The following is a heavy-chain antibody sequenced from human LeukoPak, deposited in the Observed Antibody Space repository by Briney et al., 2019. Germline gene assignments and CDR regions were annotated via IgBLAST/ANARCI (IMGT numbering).Heavy chain of an antibody. CDR3: ARERRAVAH. Sequence: ASVKVSCKASGYTFTHYYVHWVRQAPGQGLEWMGITNPSSGSTSYAQKFQGRVTMTRDTSTSTVYMELSSLRSEDTAVYYCARERRAVAHWGQGTLVTVSS. V-gene: IGHV1-46*01. CDR1: GYTFTHYY. CDR2: TNPSSGST. J-gene: IGHJ4*02. D-gene: IGHD6-19*01.